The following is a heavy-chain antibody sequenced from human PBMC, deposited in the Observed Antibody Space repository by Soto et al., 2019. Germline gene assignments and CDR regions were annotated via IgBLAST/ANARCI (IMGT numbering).Heavy chain of an antibody. D-gene: IGHD3-10*01. J-gene: IGHJ6*02. CDR2: ISGSGGST. V-gene: IGHV3-23*01. Sequence: EVQLLESGGGLVQPGGSLRLSCAASGFTFSSYAMSWVRQAPGNGLEWVSAISGSGGSTYYTDSVKGRFTISRDNSKNTLYLQMNSLRAEDTAVYYCAKVGGLLWFGEATYGMDVWGQGTTVTVSS. CDR3: AKVGGLLWFGEATYGMDV. CDR1: GFTFSSYA.